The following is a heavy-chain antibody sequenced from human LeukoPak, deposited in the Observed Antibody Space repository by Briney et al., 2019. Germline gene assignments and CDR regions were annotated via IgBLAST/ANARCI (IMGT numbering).Heavy chain of an antibody. J-gene: IGHJ4*02. D-gene: IGHD4-17*01. V-gene: IGHV3-7*03. CDR1: GFTFSTYW. CDR2: IKQDGSEK. CDR3: AKCRYGDYAFDY. Sequence: GGSLRLSCAASGFTFSTYWMGWVRQAPGKGLEWVANIKQDGSEKYYVDSVKGRFTISRDNSKNTLYLQMNSLRAEDTAVYYCAKCRYGDYAFDYWGQETLVTVSS.